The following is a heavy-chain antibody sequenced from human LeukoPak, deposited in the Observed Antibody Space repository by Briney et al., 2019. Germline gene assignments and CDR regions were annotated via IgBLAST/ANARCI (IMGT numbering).Heavy chain of an antibody. Sequence: GGSLRLSCTASGFTFSSYAMSWVRQAPGKGLVWVSAISGSGGSTYYADSVKGRFTISRDNSKKTLYLQMNSLRAEDKAVSHSAKNPRGPMVRGVINWFDPWGQGTLVTVSS. V-gene: IGHV3-23*01. CDR3: AKNPRGPMVRGVINWFDP. J-gene: IGHJ5*02. D-gene: IGHD3-10*01. CDR2: ISGSGGST. CDR1: GFTFSSYA.